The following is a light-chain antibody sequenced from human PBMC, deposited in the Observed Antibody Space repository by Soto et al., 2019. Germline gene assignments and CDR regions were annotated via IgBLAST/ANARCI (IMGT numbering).Light chain of an antibody. CDR3: MQRLDFPFT. CDR1: QSLFDTEDGGTY. V-gene: IGKV2-40*01. CDR2: TIS. Sequence: IVMTQTPLSLPVAPGEPASISCRSSQSLFDTEDGGTYLDWYLHKPGQSPQLLIYTISYRASGGPDRFSGSGSGTDFTLNISRVEAEDVGTYYCMQRLDFPFTFGQGTKLEIK. J-gene: IGKJ2*01.